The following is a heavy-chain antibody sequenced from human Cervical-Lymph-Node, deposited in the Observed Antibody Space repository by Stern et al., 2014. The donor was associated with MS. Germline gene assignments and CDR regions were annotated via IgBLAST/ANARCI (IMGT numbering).Heavy chain of an antibody. V-gene: IGHV1-46*01. Sequence: QVQLVQSGAEVKKPGASVQLSCEASGYTLTTYHMHWVRQAPGQGLEWMGVIHPSGGDTNYAQRFQGRVTMTRDTSTSTVYMELSSLRSEDSAMYYCARALSSGLWYFDCWGQGTLVTVSS. CDR2: IHPSGGDT. CDR1: GYTLTTYH. J-gene: IGHJ4*02. D-gene: IGHD6-19*01. CDR3: ARALSSGLWYFDC.